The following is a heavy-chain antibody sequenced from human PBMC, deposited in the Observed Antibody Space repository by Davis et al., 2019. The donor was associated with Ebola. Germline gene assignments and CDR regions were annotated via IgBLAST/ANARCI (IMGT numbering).Heavy chain of an antibody. J-gene: IGHJ4*02. CDR3: ARPIVTSTNRPDY. CDR2: ISSTGGSI. Sequence: PGGSLRLSCAVSGFTLSSYWMMWVRQAPGKGLEWVSSISSTGGSIYYADSVKGRFTISRDSAKNSLSLQMNSLRDEDTAVYYCARPIVTSTNRPDYWGRGTLVTVSS. CDR1: GFTLSSYW. V-gene: IGHV3-21*01. D-gene: IGHD1-26*01.